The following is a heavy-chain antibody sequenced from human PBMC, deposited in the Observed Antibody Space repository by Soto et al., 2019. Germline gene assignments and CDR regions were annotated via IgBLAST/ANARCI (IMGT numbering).Heavy chain of an antibody. CDR2: IIPIFGTA. J-gene: IGHJ6*02. D-gene: IGHD3-10*01. V-gene: IGHV1-69*12. CDR1: GGTFSSYA. Sequence: QVQLVQSGAEVKKPGSSVKVSCKASGGTFSSYAISWVRQAPGQGLEWMGGIIPIFGTANYAQKFQGRVTITADESTSTAYMELSSRRSEDTAVYYCARRSITMVRGVIINPDGMDVWGQGTTVTVSS. CDR3: ARRSITMVRGVIINPDGMDV.